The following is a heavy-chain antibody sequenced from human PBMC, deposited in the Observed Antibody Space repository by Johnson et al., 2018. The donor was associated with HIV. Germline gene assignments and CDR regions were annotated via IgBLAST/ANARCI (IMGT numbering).Heavy chain of an antibody. CDR1: GFTFSDYY. D-gene: IGHD2-21*02. Sequence: QVQLVESGGGLVKPGGSLRLSCAASGFTFSDYYMGWVRQAPGKGLEWVAFIRYDGSNKYYADSVKGRFTISRDNSKNTLYLQMNSLRAEDTAVYYCARVLAYCGGDCSPGAFDIWGQGTMVTVSS. CDR2: IRYDGSNK. J-gene: IGHJ3*02. CDR3: ARVLAYCGGDCSPGAFDI. V-gene: IGHV3-30*02.